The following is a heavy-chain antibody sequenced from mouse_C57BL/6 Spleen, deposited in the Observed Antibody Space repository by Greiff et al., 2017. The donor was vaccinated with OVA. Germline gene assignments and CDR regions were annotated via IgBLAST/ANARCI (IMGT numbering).Heavy chain of an antibody. J-gene: IGHJ1*03. V-gene: IGHV1-50*01. CDR1: GYTFTSYW. Sequence: VQLQQPGAELVKPGASVKLSCKASGYTFTSYWMQWVKQRPGQGLEWIGEIDPSDSYTKYNPKFQGKATLTVDTSSSTAYMQLSSLTSEDSAVYYCARREVGRDWYFDVWGKGTTVTVSS. D-gene: IGHD1-3*01. CDR2: IDPSDSYT. CDR3: ARREVGRDWYFDV.